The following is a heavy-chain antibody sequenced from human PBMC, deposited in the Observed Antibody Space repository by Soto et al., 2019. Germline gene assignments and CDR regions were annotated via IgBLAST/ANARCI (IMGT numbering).Heavy chain of an antibody. V-gene: IGHV2-5*01. CDR3: AHIPVGGTWYFDL. D-gene: IGHD6-19*01. J-gene: IGHJ2*01. Sequence: QITLKESGPTLVKPTQTLTLTCTFSGFSLSTSAVGVGWIRRPPRKALEWLGLIYWNDDKRYSPSLKSRLTISKDTSKNQVFLRMTNLDPVDTATYHCAHIPVGGTWYFDLWGRGTLVTVSS. CDR2: IYWNDDK. CDR1: GFSLSTSAVG.